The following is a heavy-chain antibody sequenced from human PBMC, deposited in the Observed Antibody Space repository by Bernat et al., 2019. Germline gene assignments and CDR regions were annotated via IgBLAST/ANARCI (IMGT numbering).Heavy chain of an antibody. V-gene: IGHV3-30*18. Sequence: VQLLESGGGLVQPGGSLRLSCAASGFTFSNYAMSWVRQAPGKGLEWVAVISNDGRNKYYADSVKDRLTISRDNSQNTLYLQMNSLRVEDTAVYYCAKERDSSNWYGGGFDYWGQGTLVTVSS. CDR2: ISNDGRNK. D-gene: IGHD6-13*01. CDR3: AKERDSSNWYGGGFDY. CDR1: GFTFSNYA. J-gene: IGHJ4*02.